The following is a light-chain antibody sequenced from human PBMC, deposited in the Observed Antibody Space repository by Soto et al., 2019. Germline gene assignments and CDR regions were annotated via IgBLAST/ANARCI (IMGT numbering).Light chain of an antibody. V-gene: IGKV3-11*01. J-gene: IGKJ4*01. CDR1: QNVGGY. CDR3: QQRNSWPLT. CDR2: DAS. Sequence: EIVLTQSPANLSLSPGERATLSCRASQNVGGYLAWYQQKPGQAPRLLISDASNRAAGIPARFSGIGSGTDFTLTISSLEPEDFAVYYCQQRNSWPLTFGGGTKVEIK.